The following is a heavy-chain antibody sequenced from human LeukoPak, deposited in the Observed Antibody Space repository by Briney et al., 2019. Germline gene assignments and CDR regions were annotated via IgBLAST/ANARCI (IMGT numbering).Heavy chain of an antibody. Sequence: GGSLRLSCAASGFTFSSHGMHWVRQAPGKGLEWVAVIWYDGSNKYYADSVKGRFTISRDNSKNTLYLQMNSLRAEDTAVYYCARGVAAGTFFKGLTYYFDYWGQGTRSPSPQ. CDR3: ARGVAAGTFFKGLTYYFDY. J-gene: IGHJ4*02. CDR2: IWYDGSNK. V-gene: IGHV3-33*01. CDR1: GFTFSSHG. D-gene: IGHD6-13*01.